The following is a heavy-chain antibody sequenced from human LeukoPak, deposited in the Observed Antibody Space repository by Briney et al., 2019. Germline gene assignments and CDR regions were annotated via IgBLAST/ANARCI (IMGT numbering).Heavy chain of an antibody. J-gene: IGHJ4*02. V-gene: IGHV3-23*01. Sequence: GGSLRLSCAASGFTFSSYAMSWVRQPPGKGLERVSAISESGSRTYYADSVKGRLTISRDNSKNTLYLQMNSLTAEDTALYYCAKERSESYADSWGQGTLVTVSS. CDR2: ISESGSRT. CDR3: AKERSESYADS. D-gene: IGHD1-26*01. CDR1: GFTFSSYA.